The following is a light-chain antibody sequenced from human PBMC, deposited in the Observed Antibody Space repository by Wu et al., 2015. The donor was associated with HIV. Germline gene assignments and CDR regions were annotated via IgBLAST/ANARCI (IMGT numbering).Light chain of an antibody. CDR3: QHYNSYPWT. CDR1: RSVRSY. CDR2: DAS. J-gene: IGKJ1*01. Sequence: EVVLTQSPATLSLSPGERATLSCRASRSVRSYLAWYQQKPGQAPRLLIYDASNRATGIPARFSGSGSGTEFTLTISSLQPDDFATYYCQHYNSYPWTFGQGTKVEIK. V-gene: IGKV3-11*01.